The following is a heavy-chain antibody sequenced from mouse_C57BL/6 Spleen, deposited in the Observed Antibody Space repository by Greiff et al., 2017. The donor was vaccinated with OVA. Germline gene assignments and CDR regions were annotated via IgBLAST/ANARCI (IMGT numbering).Heavy chain of an antibody. CDR1: GYTFTGSW. J-gene: IGHJ2*01. D-gene: IGHD2-3*01. Sequence: QVQLQQSGAELMKPGASVKLSCKATGYTFTGSWLEWVKQRPGHGLEWIGEILPGSGSTNYTEKFKGKATFTADTPSNTAYMQLSSLTTEDSAIYYCARSGYDGYSWTDWGQGTTLTVSS. CDR3: ARSGYDGYSWTD. CDR2: ILPGSGST. V-gene: IGHV1-9*01.